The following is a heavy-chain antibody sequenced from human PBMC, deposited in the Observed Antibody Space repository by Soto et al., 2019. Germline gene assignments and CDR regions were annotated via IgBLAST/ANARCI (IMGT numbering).Heavy chain of an antibody. CDR3: ARDRNWYFDL. V-gene: IGHV3-30-3*01. CDR2: ISYDGSNK. CDR1: GFTFSSYA. Sequence: QVQLVESGGGVVQPGRSLRLSCAASGFTFSSYAMHWVRQAPGKGLEWVAVISYDGSNKYYADSVKGRFTISRDNSKYTLYLQMNSLRAEDTAVYYCARDRNWYFDLWGRGTLVTVSS. J-gene: IGHJ2*01.